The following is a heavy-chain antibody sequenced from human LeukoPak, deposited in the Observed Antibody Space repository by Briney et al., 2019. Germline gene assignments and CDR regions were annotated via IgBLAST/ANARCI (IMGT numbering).Heavy chain of an antibody. J-gene: IGHJ4*02. CDR3: AKGNALGYCSGGSCYPFEY. D-gene: IGHD2-15*01. V-gene: IGHV3-23*01. Sequence: PGGSLRLSCQPSDSPLRAIPMTWSAKAPGKGLEWVSAIRGSGGSTYYAHSVKGRFTISRDNSNNTLYLQMNSLRAEDTAVYYCAKGNALGYCSGGSCYPFEYWGQGTLVTVSS. CDR1: DSPLRAIP. CDR2: IRGSGGST.